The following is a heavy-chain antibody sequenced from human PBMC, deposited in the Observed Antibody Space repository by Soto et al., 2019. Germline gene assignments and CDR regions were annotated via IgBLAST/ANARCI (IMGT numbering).Heavy chain of an antibody. Sequence: SETLSLTCTVSGGSISSGDYYWSWIRQPPGKGLEWIGYIYYSGSAYYNPSLKSRLTLSVDTSKNQFSLKLSSVTAADTAIYYCARENYGSGSFYKRIDYWGQGTLVTVSS. D-gene: IGHD3-10*01. J-gene: IGHJ4*02. CDR1: GGSISSGDYY. V-gene: IGHV4-30-4*01. CDR3: ARENYGSGSFYKRIDY. CDR2: IYYSGSA.